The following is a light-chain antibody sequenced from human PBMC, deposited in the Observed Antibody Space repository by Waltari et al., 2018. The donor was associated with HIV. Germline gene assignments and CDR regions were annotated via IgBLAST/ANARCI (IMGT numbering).Light chain of an antibody. CDR1: QGIGTS. J-gene: IGKJ3*01. CDR3: QQVKSNPFT. V-gene: IGKV1-9*01. Sequence: DIQLTQPRSLLSASVGDRATITCRASQGIGTSLAWYQQTPGKAPQLLISAASTLQPGVPTRFSGSGSGTEFTLTISGLQPEDFATYYCQQVKSNPFTFGPGTKVDFK. CDR2: AAS.